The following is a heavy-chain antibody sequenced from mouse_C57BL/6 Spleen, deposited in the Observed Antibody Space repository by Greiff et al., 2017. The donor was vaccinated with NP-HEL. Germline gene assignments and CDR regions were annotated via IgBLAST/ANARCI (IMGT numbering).Heavy chain of an antibody. CDR3: ARHNYGSSLYAMDY. D-gene: IGHD1-1*01. J-gene: IGHJ4*01. Sequence: VKLVESGPGLVAPSHSLSITCTVSGFSLTSYGVHWVRQPPGKGLEWLVVIWSDGSTTYNSALKSRLSISKDNSKSQVFLKMNSLQTDDTAMYYCARHNYGSSLYAMDYWGQGTSVTVSS. V-gene: IGHV2-6-1*01. CDR2: IWSDGST. CDR1: GFSLTSYG.